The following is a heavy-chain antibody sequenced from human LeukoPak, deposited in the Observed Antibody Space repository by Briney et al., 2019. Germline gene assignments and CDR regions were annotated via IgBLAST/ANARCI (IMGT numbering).Heavy chain of an antibody. D-gene: IGHD6-25*01. J-gene: IGHJ4*02. CDR3: ARSRGSGGGQEL. CDR1: GGSISSYY. CDR2: IYYSGST. Sequence: SETLSLTCTVSGGSISSYYWSWIRQPPGKGLEWIGYIYYSGSTNYNPSLKSRVTISVDTSKNQFSLKLSSVTAADAAVYYCARSRGSGGGQELWGQGTLVTVSS. V-gene: IGHV4-59*01.